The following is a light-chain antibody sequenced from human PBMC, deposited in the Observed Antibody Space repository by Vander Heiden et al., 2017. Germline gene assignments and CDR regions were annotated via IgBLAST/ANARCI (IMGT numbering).Light chain of an antibody. J-gene: IGKJ2*01. CDR1: QGISSA. CDR2: DIS. Sequence: AIQLTQSPSSLSASVGDRVTITCRASQGISSALAWYQQKTGKAPKLLIYDISSLESGVPSRFSGSGSGTDFTLTISSLQPEDFATYYCQQFNSYPYTFGQGTKLEIK. CDR3: QQFNSYPYT. V-gene: IGKV1-13*02.